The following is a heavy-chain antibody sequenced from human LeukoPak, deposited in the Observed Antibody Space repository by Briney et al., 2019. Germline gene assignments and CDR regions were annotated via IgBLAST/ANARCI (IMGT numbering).Heavy chain of an antibody. Sequence: PSETLSLTCTVSGGSINGYYWSWIRQPAGKGLEWIGRIYNSESINYNPSLKSRVTMSIDTSKNQFSLKLNSVTAADTAVYYCARDRGSSYTRDWFDPWGQGALVTVSS. D-gene: IGHD2-2*02. CDR1: GGSINGYY. CDR2: IYNSESI. J-gene: IGHJ5*02. CDR3: ARDRGSSYTRDWFDP. V-gene: IGHV4-4*07.